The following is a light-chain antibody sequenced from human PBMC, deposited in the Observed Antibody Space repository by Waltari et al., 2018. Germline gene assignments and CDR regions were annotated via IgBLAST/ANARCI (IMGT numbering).Light chain of an antibody. Sequence: QSALTQPPSASGSPGQSVTISCTGTSDDVGVFNYVSWYQQFPGKPPKRIICEVSKRPSGGPDRLPGSQSGNTASLTVSGLQAEDDADYHCSSYAGSNKVIFGGGTKLTVL. CDR3: SSYAGSNKVI. CDR2: EVS. CDR1: SDDVGVFNY. J-gene: IGLJ2*01. V-gene: IGLV2-8*01.